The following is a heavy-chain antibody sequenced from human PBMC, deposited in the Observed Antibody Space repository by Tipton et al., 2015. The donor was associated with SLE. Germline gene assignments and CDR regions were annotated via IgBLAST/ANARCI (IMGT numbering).Heavy chain of an antibody. CDR3: ARLTLGGGNSGWYFDL. J-gene: IGHJ2*01. CDR2: IYHSGST. Sequence: LRLSCAVSGGPISSGGYSWSWIRQPPGKGLEWIGYIYHSGSTYYNPSLKSRVTISVDRSKNQFSLKLSSVTAADTAVYYCARLTLGGGNSGWYFDLWGRGTLVTVSS. CDR1: GGPISSGGYS. D-gene: IGHD4-23*01. V-gene: IGHV4-30-2*01.